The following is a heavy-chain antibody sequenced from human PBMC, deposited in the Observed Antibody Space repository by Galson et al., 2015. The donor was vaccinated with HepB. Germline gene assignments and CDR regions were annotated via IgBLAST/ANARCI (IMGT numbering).Heavy chain of an antibody. CDR3: TTDPRGRTAWYYAMDI. CDR2: YHPEDGEP. CDR1: GFSLSEVS. V-gene: IGHV1-24*01. D-gene: IGHD2-21*02. J-gene: IGHJ6*02. Sequence: SVKVSCKVSGFSLSEVSMFWVRQTPEKGLEWMATYHPEDGEPVYAQKFQGRLTMTQDTSTDTGYMDLRGLTSDDTAVYYCTTDPRGRTAWYYAMDIWGQGTSVIVSS.